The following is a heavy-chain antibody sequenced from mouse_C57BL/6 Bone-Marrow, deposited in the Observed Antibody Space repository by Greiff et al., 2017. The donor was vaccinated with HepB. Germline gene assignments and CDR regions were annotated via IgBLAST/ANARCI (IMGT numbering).Heavy chain of an antibody. CDR1: GYTFTSYW. CDR3: ARSVGNYAMDY. Sequence: QVQLQQPGAELVKPGASVKLSCKASGYTFTSYWMHWVKQRPGRGLEWIGRIDPNSGGTKYNEKFKSKATLTVDKPSSTAYMQLISLTSEDSAVDYCARSVGNYAMDYWGQGTSVTVSS. J-gene: IGHJ4*01. V-gene: IGHV1-72*01. D-gene: IGHD1-1*02. CDR2: IDPNSGGT.